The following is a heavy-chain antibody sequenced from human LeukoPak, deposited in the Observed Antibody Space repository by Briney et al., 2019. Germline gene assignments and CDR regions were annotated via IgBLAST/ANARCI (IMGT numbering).Heavy chain of an antibody. V-gene: IGHV3-49*04. Sequence: GGSLRLSCTTSGFIFGDYAMSWVRQAPGKGLQWVGFIRSKAYGGTTEYAASVEGRFTVSRDDSKNIAYLQMNSLTTEDTAVYYCTRDSPHVSEGYWGRGTLVTVSS. D-gene: IGHD2/OR15-2a*01. J-gene: IGHJ4*02. CDR1: GFIFGDYA. CDR2: IRSKAYGGTT. CDR3: TRDSPHVSEGY.